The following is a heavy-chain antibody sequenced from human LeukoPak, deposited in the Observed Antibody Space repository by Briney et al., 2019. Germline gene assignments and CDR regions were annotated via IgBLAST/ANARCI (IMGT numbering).Heavy chain of an antibody. V-gene: IGHV4-34*01. CDR1: GGSFSGYY. Sequence: PSETLSLTCAVYGGSFSGYYWSWIRQPPGKGLEWIGEINHSGSTNYNPSLKSRVPISVDTSKNQFSLKLSSVTAADTAVYYCARAPGHTFYYYYYYMDVWGKGTTVTVSS. J-gene: IGHJ6*03. CDR3: ARAPGHTFYYYYYYMDV. CDR2: INHSGST. D-gene: IGHD1-14*01.